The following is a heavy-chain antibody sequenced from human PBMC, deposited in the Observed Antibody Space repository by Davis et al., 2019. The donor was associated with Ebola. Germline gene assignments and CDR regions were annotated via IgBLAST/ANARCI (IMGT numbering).Heavy chain of an antibody. CDR3: ARGGGSSKRTMGY. D-gene: IGHD1-26*01. V-gene: IGHV3-30*03. J-gene: IGHJ4*02. CDR1: GFTFSSYA. Sequence: GGSLRLSCAASGFTFSSYAMSWVRQAPGKGLEWVAVISYDGSNKYYADSVKGRFTISRDNSKNTLYLQMNSLSSDDTAVYYCARGGGSSKRTMGYWGQGTLVTVSS. CDR2: ISYDGSNK.